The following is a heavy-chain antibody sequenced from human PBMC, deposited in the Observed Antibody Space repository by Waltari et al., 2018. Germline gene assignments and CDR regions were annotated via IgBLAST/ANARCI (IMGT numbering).Heavy chain of an antibody. D-gene: IGHD6-19*01. V-gene: IGHV4-34*01. J-gene: IGHJ2*01. CDR3: ARGGRYRGWPGRYFDL. CDR2: INHSGST. Sequence: QVQLQQWGAGMLKPSETLSLTCAVYGGSFRGYCWCWIRPLPGKWLEWIGEINHSGSTNYNPSLKSRVTISVDTSKNQLSLKLSSVTAADTAVYYGARGGRYRGWPGRYFDLWGRGTLVTVSS. CDR1: GGSFRGYC.